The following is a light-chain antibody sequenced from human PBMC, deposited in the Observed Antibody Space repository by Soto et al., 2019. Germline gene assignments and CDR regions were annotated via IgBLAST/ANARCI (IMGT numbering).Light chain of an antibody. V-gene: IGKV1-5*03. J-gene: IGKJ3*01. CDR3: QQYNSYSFT. CDR1: QSISRW. Sequence: DIQMTQSPSTLSASVGDRVTITCRASQSISRWLACYQQKPGKAPKLLIYKASSLESGVPSRFSVSGSRTEFTLTISSLQPDDYATYYCQQYNSYSFTFGPGTKVDIK. CDR2: KAS.